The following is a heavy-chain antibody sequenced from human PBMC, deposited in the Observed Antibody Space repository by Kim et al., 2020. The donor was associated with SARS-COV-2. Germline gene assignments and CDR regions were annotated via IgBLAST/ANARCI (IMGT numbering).Heavy chain of an antibody. J-gene: IGHJ4*02. V-gene: IGHV3-9*01. D-gene: IGHD6-19*01. CDR3: AKDIGYSSGCPDY. CDR2: ISWNSGSI. CDR1: GFTFVDYA. Sequence: GGSLRLSCAASGFTFVDYAMHWVRQAPGKGLEWVSGISWNSGSIGYADSVKGRFTISRDNAKNSLYLQMNSLRAEDTALYYCAKDIGYSSGCPDYWGQGTLVTVSS.